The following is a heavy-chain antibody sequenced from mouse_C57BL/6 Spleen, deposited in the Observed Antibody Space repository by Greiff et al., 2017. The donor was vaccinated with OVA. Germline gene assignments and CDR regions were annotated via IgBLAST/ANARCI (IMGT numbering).Heavy chain of an antibody. CDR3: ARGAYDYEFAY. J-gene: IGHJ3*01. D-gene: IGHD2-4*01. Sequence: VQLQQPGAELVMPGASVKLFCKASGYTFTSYWMHWVKQRPGQGLEWIGEIDPSDSYTNYNQKFKGKSTLTVDKSSSTAYMQLSSLTSEDSAVYYCARGAYDYEFAYWGQGALVTVTA. CDR1: GYTFTSYW. V-gene: IGHV1-69*01. CDR2: IDPSDSYT.